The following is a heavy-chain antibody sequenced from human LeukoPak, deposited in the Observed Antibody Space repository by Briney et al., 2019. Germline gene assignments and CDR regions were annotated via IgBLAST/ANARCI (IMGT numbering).Heavy chain of an antibody. CDR3: ARDPGQWLGLYYYYYMDV. CDR2: IHYSGST. D-gene: IGHD6-19*01. Sequence: SETLSLTCTVSGGSISSSSYYWGWIRQPPGKGLEWIGSIHYSGSTNYNPSLKSRVTISVDTSKNQFSLKLSSVTAADTAVYYCARDPGQWLGLYYYYYMDVWGKGTTVTISS. J-gene: IGHJ6*03. V-gene: IGHV4-39*07. CDR1: GGSISSSSYY.